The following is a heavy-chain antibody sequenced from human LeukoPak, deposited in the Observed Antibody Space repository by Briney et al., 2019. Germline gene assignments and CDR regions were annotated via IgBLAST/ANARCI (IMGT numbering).Heavy chain of an antibody. CDR3: ARDSYYYGSGSYEY. V-gene: IGHV1-2*02. Sequence: GASVKVSCKASGYXFTGYYIHWVRQAPGQGLEWMGWINPNSGGTNYAQKFQGRVTMTRDTSISTAYMELSRLRSDDTAVYYCARDSYYYGSGSYEYWGQGTLVTVSS. J-gene: IGHJ4*02. CDR1: GYXFTGYY. D-gene: IGHD3-10*01. CDR2: INPNSGGT.